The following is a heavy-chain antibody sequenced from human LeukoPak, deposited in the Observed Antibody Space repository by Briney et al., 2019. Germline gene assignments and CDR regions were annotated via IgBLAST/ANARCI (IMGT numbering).Heavy chain of an antibody. D-gene: IGHD4-11*01. CDR1: GYSISSGYY. V-gene: IGHV4-38-2*02. J-gene: IGHJ4*02. CDR2: IYHSGST. Sequence: SETLSLTCTVSGYSISSGYYWGWIRQPPGKGLEWIGSIYHSGSTYYNPSLKSRVTISVDTSKNQFSLKLSSVTAADTAVYYCARAKYSNCFDYWGQGTPVTVSS. CDR3: ARAKYSNCFDY.